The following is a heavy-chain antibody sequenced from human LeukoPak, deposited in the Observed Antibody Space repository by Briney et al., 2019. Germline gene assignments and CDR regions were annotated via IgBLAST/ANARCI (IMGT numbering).Heavy chain of an antibody. V-gene: IGHV1-46*01. CDR1: GYTFTNYY. D-gene: IGHD3-22*01. CDR2: ITPSGGST. CDR3: ARVLGRYYDSSDYSGAFDY. J-gene: IGHJ4*02. Sequence: ASVKVSCKASGYTFTNYYIHWVRRAPGQGLEWMGVITPSGGSTTYAQKFQGRVSMTRDTSTSTVYMELSSLRSEDTAVYYCARVLGRYYDSSDYSGAFDYWGQGTLVTVSS.